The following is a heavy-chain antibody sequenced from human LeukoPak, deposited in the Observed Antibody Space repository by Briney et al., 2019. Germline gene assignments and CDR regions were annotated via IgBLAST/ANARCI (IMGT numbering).Heavy chain of an antibody. CDR3: ARHRWSNDY. D-gene: IGHD6-13*01. CDR2: IYYSGST. V-gene: IGHV4-59*01. J-gene: IGHJ4*02. Sequence: SETLSLTCTVSGDSITPYYWTWIRQPPGKGLEWIGYIYYSGSTNYNPSLKSRVTISVDTSKNQFSLKLSSVTAADTAVYYCARHRWSNDYWGQGTLVTVSS. CDR1: GDSITPYY.